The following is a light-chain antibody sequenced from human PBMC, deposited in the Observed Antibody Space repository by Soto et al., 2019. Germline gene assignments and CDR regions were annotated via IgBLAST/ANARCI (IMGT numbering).Light chain of an antibody. J-gene: IGKJ2*01. CDR3: QQYGSSPRYT. CDR2: GAS. V-gene: IGKV3-20*01. CDR1: QSVSSN. Sequence: EIVMTQSPATLSVSPGERSTFSGRASQSVSSNLAWYQQKPFQAPRLLIYGASSRATGIPDRFSGSGSGTDFTLTISRLEPEDFAVYYCQQYGSSPRYTFGQGTKVDIK.